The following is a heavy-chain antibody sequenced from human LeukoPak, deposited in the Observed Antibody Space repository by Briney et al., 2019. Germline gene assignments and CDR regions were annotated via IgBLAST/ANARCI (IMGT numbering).Heavy chain of an antibody. CDR1: GFTFSSYG. Sequence: GGSLRLSCAASGFTFSSYGMHWVRQAPGKGLEWVTFIRYDGSNKYYADSVKGRFTISRDNSKNTLYLQMNSLRAEDTAVYYCAKVGSRYSYGYYYYYYMDVWGKGTTVTVSS. D-gene: IGHD5-18*01. CDR3: AKVGSRYSYGYYYYYYMDV. CDR2: IRYDGSNK. J-gene: IGHJ6*03. V-gene: IGHV3-30*02.